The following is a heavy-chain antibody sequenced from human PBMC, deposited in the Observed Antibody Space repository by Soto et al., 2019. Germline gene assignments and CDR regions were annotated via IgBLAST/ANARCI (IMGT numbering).Heavy chain of an antibody. V-gene: IGHV1-3*01. CDR1: GYTFTSYA. CDR3: ARDLAFGLSDY. J-gene: IGHJ4*02. CDR2: INAGNGNT. Sequence: QVQLVQSGAEVKKPGASVKVSCKASGYTFTSYAIHWVRQAPGQRLEWMGWINAGNGNTKYSQKFQGRVTITRDTSASTAYMELSSLRSEDTAVYYCARDLAFGLSDYWSQGTLVTVSS. D-gene: IGHD3-10*01.